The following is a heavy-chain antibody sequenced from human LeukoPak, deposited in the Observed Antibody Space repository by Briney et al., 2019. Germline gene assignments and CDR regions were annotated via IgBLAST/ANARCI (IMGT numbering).Heavy chain of an antibody. CDR2: ISGSGGST. CDR3: AKDHFPYSGSAFDI. CDR1: GFTFSSYG. V-gene: IGHV3-23*01. D-gene: IGHD1-26*01. Sequence: PGGSLRLSCAAPGFTFSSYGMSWVRQATGKGLEWVSAISGSGGSTYYADSVKGRFTISRDNSKNTLYLQMNSLRAEDTAVYYCAKDHFPYSGSAFDIWGQGTMVTVSS. J-gene: IGHJ3*02.